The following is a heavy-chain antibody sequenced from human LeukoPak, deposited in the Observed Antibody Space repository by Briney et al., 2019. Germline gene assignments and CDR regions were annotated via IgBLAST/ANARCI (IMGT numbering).Heavy chain of an antibody. D-gene: IGHD3-10*01. Sequence: GGSLRLSCAASGFTFSSYAMHWVRQAPGKGLEWVAVISYDGSNKYYADSVKGRFTISRDNSKNTLYLQMNSLRAEDTAVYYCAKDWGNGAGGIIIVDYWGQGTLVTVSS. J-gene: IGHJ4*02. CDR3: AKDWGNGAGGIIIVDY. CDR1: GFTFSSYA. CDR2: ISYDGSNK. V-gene: IGHV3-30-3*01.